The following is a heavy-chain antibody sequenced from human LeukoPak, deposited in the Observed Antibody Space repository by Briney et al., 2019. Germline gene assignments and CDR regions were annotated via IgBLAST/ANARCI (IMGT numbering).Heavy chain of an antibody. CDR3: AKESGQWLARSQAEFDY. V-gene: IGHV3-23*01. J-gene: IGHJ4*02. Sequence: QSGGSLRLSCAASGFTFTTYGLTWVRQAPGKGLEWVSAISGSGDTTFYADSVKGRFTISRDSSKNTLYLQMNSLRAEDTAVFYCAKESGQWLARSQAEFDYWGQGTLVTVSS. CDR1: GFTFTTYG. D-gene: IGHD6-19*01. CDR2: ISGSGDTT.